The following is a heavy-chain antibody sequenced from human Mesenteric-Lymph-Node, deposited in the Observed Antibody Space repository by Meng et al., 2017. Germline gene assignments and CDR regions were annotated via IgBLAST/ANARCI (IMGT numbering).Heavy chain of an antibody. V-gene: IGHV6-1*01. CDR2: TYYKSKWYN. D-gene: IGHD3-10*02. CDR3: ARDWGDVRGGFNF. J-gene: IGHJ4*02. CDR1: GDSVSTNSAA. Sequence: QVQWQQSGPGLVKPSQHLSLTCAISGDSVSTNSAAWNWIRQSPSGGLEWLGRTYYKSKWYNDYALSVKSRITINPDTSKNQFSLQLNSVTPEDTAIYYCARDWGDVRGGFNFWGQGTLVTVSS.